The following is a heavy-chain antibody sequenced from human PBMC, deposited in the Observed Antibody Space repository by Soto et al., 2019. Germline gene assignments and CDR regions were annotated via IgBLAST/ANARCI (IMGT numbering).Heavy chain of an antibody. Sequence: VTLSLTCPILGSSFNNAYWTWTRQSPGKGLEWIGYIFYSGITDYNPSVKSRVTISIDKSKNLFSLKLTSVTAADTDVYYCARDRYFYDSAGYYRTLDSWGQG. CDR3: ARDRYFYDSAGYYRTLDS. V-gene: IGHV4-59*01. D-gene: IGHD3-22*01. CDR1: GSSFNNAY. CDR2: IFYSGIT. J-gene: IGHJ5*01.